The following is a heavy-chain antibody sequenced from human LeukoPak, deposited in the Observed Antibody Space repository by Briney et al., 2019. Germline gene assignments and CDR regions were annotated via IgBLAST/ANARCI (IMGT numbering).Heavy chain of an antibody. CDR1: GGTFSSYA. J-gene: IGHJ4*02. Sequence: SVKVSCKASGGTFSSYAISWVRQAPGQGLEWMGRIIPIFGTANYAQKFQGRVTITTNESTNTAYMELSSLRSEDTAVYYCARTPYYSRPYYFDYWGQGTLVTVSS. CDR3: ARTPYYSRPYYFDY. V-gene: IGHV1-69*05. CDR2: IIPIFGTA. D-gene: IGHD4-11*01.